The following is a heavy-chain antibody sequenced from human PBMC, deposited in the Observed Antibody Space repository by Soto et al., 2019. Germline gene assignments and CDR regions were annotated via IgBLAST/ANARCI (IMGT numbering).Heavy chain of an antibody. V-gene: IGHV3-53*01. D-gene: IGHD3-10*01. CDR2: IYSGGDT. Sequence: GSLWLCWAAAGLIVSSDYMSWVRQAPGKGLEWVSLIYSGGDTYYADSVKGRFTISRDISSNTIYLHMTSLRADYTAIYYCTRAGSAPGNFYVSNYYAMDVWGRGTTVTVSS. CDR3: TRAGSAPGNFYVSNYYAMDV. J-gene: IGHJ6*02. CDR1: GLIVSSDY.